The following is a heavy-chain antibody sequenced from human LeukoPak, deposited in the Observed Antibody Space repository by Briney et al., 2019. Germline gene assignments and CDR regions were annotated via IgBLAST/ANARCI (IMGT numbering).Heavy chain of an antibody. CDR3: ARRGAANPDAFDI. CDR2: IYPGDSDT. J-gene: IGHJ3*02. D-gene: IGHD4/OR15-4a*01. V-gene: IGHV5-51*01. CDR1: GYSFTSYW. Sequence: GESLKISCQGSGYSFTSYWIGWVRQMPGKGLEWMGLIYPGDSDTRYGPSFQGQVTISADKSISTAYLQWSSLKASDTAMYYCARRGAANPDAFDISGQGTMVTASS.